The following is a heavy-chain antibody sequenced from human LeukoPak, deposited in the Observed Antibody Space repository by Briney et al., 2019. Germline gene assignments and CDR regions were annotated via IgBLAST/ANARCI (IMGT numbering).Heavy chain of an antibody. CDR3: ARGVYIAAAQYGY. CDR1: GGSISSYY. D-gene: IGHD6-13*01. J-gene: IGHJ4*02. V-gene: IGHV4-59*01. Sequence: SETLSLTCTVSGGSISSYYRSWIRQPPGKGLEWIGYIYYSGTTNYNPSLKSRVTISVDTSKDQFSLKLSSVTAADTAVYYCARGVYIAAAQYGYWGQGTLVTVSS. CDR2: IYYSGTT.